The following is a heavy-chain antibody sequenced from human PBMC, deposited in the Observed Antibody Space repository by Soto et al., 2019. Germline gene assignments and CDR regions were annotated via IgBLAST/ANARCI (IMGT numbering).Heavy chain of an antibody. V-gene: IGHV3-23*01. J-gene: IGHJ6*02. Sequence: GGSLRLSCAASGFTFSSYAMTWVRQAPGKGLEWVSAISGSGDSTYYTDSVKGRFSISRDNSKNTLYLQMNSLRAEDTAVYYCASGRGRYFYYGMDVWGQGTTVTVSS. CDR2: ISGSGDST. D-gene: IGHD1-26*01. CDR3: ASGRGRYFYYGMDV. CDR1: GFTFSSYA.